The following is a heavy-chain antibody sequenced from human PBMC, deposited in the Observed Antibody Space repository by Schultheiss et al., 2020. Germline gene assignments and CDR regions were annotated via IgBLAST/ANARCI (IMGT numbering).Heavy chain of an antibody. CDR1: GFSFNSYW. J-gene: IGHJ6*02. Sequence: GGSLRLSCAASGFSFNSYWMNWVRQAPGKGLEWVANINQDGTETYFVDSVKGRFSISRDNAKKSVSLHMNSLRAEDTAVYYCARDGDCGDSGLCGMDVWGQGTTVTVSS. V-gene: IGHV3-7*01. CDR3: ARDGDCGDSGLCGMDV. D-gene: IGHD2-21*02. CDR2: INQDGTET.